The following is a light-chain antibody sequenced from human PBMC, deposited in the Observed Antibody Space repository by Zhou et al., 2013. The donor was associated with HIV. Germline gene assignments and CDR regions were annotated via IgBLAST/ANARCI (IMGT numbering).Light chain of an antibody. CDR2: GAS. CDR3: LQDSNYPRT. J-gene: IGKJ1*01. CDR1: QGIRNE. V-gene: IGKV1-6*02. Sequence: IQMTQSPSSLSASVGDRVTITCRASQGIRNELGWYQQRPGKAPKLLIYGASTLQSGVPPRFYGSGSGTEFTLTISSLQPEDFATYYCLQDSNYPRTFGQGTKVEI.